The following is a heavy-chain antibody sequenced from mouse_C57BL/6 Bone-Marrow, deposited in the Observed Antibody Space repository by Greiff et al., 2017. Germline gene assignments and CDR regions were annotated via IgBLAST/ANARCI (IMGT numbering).Heavy chain of an antibody. Sequence: EVQLQQSGTVLARPGASVKMSCKTSGYTFTSYWMHWVKQRPGQGLEWIGAIYPGNSDTSYNQKFKGKAKLTAVTSASTAYMELSSLTNEDSAVYYCTKLTGTWYWYFDVWGTGTTVTVSS. D-gene: IGHD4-1*01. CDR2: IYPGNSDT. CDR1: GYTFTSYW. V-gene: IGHV1-5*01. CDR3: TKLTGTWYWYFDV. J-gene: IGHJ1*03.